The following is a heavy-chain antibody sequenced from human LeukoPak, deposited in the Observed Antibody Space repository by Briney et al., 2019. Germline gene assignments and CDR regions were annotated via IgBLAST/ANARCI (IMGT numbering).Heavy chain of an antibody. CDR3: ARVSGWMMDY. CDR2: INSGGST. Sequence: GGSLRLSCAASGFTVTNNYMSWVRQAPGKGLEWVSVINSGGSTSYADSVKGRFTISRDSSKNTLYLQLNSLRAEDTAVYYCARVSGWMMDYWGQGILVAVSS. J-gene: IGHJ4*02. D-gene: IGHD6-19*01. V-gene: IGHV3-66*01. CDR1: GFTVTNNY.